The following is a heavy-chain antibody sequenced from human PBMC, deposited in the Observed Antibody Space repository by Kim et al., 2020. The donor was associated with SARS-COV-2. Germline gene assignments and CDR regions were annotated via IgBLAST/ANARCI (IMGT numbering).Heavy chain of an antibody. Sequence: GGSLRLSCAASGFTFSSYGMHWVRQAPGKGLEWVAVISYDGSNKYYADSVKGRFTISRDNSKNTLYLQMNSLRAEDTAVYYCAKDNTYSSGWYHSGRAEYFQHWGQGTLVTVSS. CDR3: AKDNTYSSGWYHSGRAEYFQH. J-gene: IGHJ1*01. CDR1: GFTFSSYG. CDR2: ISYDGSNK. D-gene: IGHD6-19*01. V-gene: IGHV3-30*18.